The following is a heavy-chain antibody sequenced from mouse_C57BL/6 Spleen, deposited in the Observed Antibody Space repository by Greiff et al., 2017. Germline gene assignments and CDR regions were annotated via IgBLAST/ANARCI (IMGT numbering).Heavy chain of an antibody. D-gene: IGHD1-1*01. J-gene: IGHJ3*01. CDR2: INPYNGGT. CDR1: GYTFTDYY. Sequence: VQLQQSGPVLVKPGASVKMSCKASGYTFTDYYMNWVKQSHGKRLEWIGVINPYNGGTSYNQKFKGKATLTVDKSSSTAYMVLNSLTSEDSAVDYGARPDYYGSSYGFAYWGQGTLVTVSA. CDR3: ARPDYYGSSYGFAY. V-gene: IGHV1-19*01.